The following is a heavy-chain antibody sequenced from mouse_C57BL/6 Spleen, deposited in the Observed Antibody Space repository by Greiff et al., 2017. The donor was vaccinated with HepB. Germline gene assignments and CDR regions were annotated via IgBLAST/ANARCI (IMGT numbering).Heavy chain of an antibody. D-gene: IGHD3-3*01. CDR2: ISSGGSYT. V-gene: IGHV5-6*01. CDR3: ARQPANSYAMDY. Sequence: EVQRVESGGDLVKPGGSLKLSCAASGFTFSSYGMSWVRQTPDKRLEWVATISSGGSYTYYPDSVKGRFTISRDNAKNTLYLQMSSLKSEDTAMYYCARQPANSYAMDYWGQGTSVTVSS. J-gene: IGHJ4*01. CDR1: GFTFSSYG.